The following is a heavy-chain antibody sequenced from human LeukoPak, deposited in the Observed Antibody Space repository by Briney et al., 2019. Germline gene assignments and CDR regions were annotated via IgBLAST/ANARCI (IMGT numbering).Heavy chain of an antibody. V-gene: IGHV4-39*01. Sequence: SETLSLTCTVSGGSISNSRYYWGWIRQPPGKGLEWIGNLYYSGSTYYNPSLKSRVTISVDTSKNQFSLKLSSVTAADTAVYYCARHPSYYYYMDVWGKGTTVTISS. CDR1: GGSISNSRYY. J-gene: IGHJ6*03. CDR3: ARHPSYYYYMDV. CDR2: LYYSGST.